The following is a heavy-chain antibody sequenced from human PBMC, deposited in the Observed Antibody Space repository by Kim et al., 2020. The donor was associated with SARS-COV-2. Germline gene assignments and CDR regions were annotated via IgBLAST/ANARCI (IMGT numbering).Heavy chain of an antibody. CDR3: AREVGATGGYFDY. Sequence: YNPSLKSRVTISVDTSKNQFSLKLSSVTAADTAVYYCAREVGATGGYFDYWGQGTLVTVSS. J-gene: IGHJ4*02. V-gene: IGHV4-59*01. D-gene: IGHD1-26*01.